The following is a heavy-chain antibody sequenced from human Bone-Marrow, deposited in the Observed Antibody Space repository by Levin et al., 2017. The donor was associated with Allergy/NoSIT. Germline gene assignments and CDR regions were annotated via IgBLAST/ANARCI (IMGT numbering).Heavy chain of an antibody. CDR1: GASVRSGSFY. J-gene: IGHJ6*02. CDR2: IFHGGRT. V-gene: IGHV4-61*01. D-gene: IGHD3-16*01. CDR3: ARDRDYVVWTYYYGMDI. Sequence: ASQTLSLTCTLSGASVRSGSFYWSWVRQPPGKGLEWMVYIFHGGRTKYNPSLKSRVTISVDTSNTQFSLRLTSVTAADTAVYYGARDRDYVVWTYYYGMDIWGPGTTVTVSS.